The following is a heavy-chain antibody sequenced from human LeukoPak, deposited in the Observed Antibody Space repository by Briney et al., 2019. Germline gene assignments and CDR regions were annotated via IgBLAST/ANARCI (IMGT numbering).Heavy chain of an antibody. D-gene: IGHD3-10*01. Sequence: PGGSLRLSCAASGVTFSSYAMNWVRQAPGKGLEWDSGISGNGGSTYYADSVKGRFTISRDNSKDTLYLQMNSLRAEDTAVYYCAKRSRRLTIVRGVPREDVWGRGTTVTVSS. CDR2: ISGNGGST. CDR1: GVTFSSYA. J-gene: IGHJ6*02. V-gene: IGHV3-23*01. CDR3: AKRSRRLTIVRGVPREDV.